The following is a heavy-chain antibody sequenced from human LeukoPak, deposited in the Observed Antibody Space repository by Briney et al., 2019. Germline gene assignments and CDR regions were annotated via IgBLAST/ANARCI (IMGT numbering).Heavy chain of an antibody. J-gene: IGHJ4*02. CDR3: AKDRSGSWSFDY. D-gene: IGHD6-13*01. CDR1: GFTFSTSG. CDR2: VWNDGRNK. Sequence: QPGGSLRLSCAASGFTFSTSGMHWVRQAPGKGLEWVAVVWNDGRNKCYADSVKGRFTISRDNSKNTLYLQMNSLRTEDTAVYYCAKDRSGSWSFDYWGQGTLVTVS. V-gene: IGHV3-30*02.